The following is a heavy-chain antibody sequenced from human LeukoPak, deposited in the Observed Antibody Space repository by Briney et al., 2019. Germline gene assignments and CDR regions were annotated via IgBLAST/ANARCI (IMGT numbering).Heavy chain of an antibody. J-gene: IGHJ4*02. Sequence: GGSLRLSCAASGFTFSSYSMNWVRQAPGKGLEWVSSISSSSSYIYYADSVKGRFTISRDNAKSSLYLQMNSLRAEDTAVYYCAREKLLPVAGPNFDYWGQGTLVTVSS. CDR2: ISSSSSYI. CDR1: GFTFSSYS. D-gene: IGHD6-19*01. CDR3: AREKLLPVAGPNFDY. V-gene: IGHV3-21*01.